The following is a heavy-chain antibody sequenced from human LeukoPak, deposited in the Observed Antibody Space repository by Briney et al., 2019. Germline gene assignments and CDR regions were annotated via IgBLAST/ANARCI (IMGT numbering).Heavy chain of an antibody. V-gene: IGHV7-4-1*02. CDR1: GYMFTSNG. CDR2: INTNTGNP. J-gene: IGHJ4*02. Sequence: ASVKVSCKASGYMFTSNGMNWVRQAPGQGLEWMGWINTNTGNPTYAQGFTGRFVFSLDTSVSTAYLQITSLKAEDTAVYYCARGGGEYYDSSGYYPIGFDYWGQGTLVTVSS. CDR3: ARGGGEYYDSSGYYPIGFDY. D-gene: IGHD3-22*01.